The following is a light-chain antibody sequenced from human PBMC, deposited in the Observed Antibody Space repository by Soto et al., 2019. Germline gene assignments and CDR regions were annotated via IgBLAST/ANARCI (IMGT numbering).Light chain of an antibody. J-gene: IGLJ1*01. V-gene: IGLV2-14*01. CDR1: SSDVGGYNY. CDR3: SSYTSSSTPYV. CDR2: EVS. Sequence: QSDLTQPAYVSGSPGQSITISCTGTSSDVGGYNYVSWYQQHPGKAPKLMIYEVSNRPSGVSNRFSGSKSGNTASLTISGLQAEDEADYYCSSYTSSSTPYVFGTGTKVTVL.